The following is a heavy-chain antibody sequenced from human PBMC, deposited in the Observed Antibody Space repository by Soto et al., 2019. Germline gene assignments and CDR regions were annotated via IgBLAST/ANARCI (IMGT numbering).Heavy chain of an antibody. Sequence: ASVKVSCKASGYTFTGHYIHWVRQAPEQGPEWMGEIGPETGATRYAQKFRGRVTMTRDMSITAVYMELNNLSPDDTAVYYCGRGRSGQIVVFYWGQGTPVTVSS. CDR3: GRGRSGQIVVFY. V-gene: IGHV1-2*02. J-gene: IGHJ4*02. CDR1: GYTFTGHY. CDR2: IGPETGAT. D-gene: IGHD5-12*01.